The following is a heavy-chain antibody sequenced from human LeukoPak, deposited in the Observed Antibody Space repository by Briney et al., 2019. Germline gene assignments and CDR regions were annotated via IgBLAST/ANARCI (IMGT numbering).Heavy chain of an antibody. CDR1: GFTFSSYG. V-gene: IGHV3-30*02. J-gene: IGHJ3*02. CDR2: IRYDGSNK. D-gene: IGHD3-22*01. Sequence: GGSLRLSCAASGFTFSSYGMHWVRQAPGKGLEWVAFIRYDGSNKYYADSVKGRFTISRDNSKNTLYLQMNSLRAEDTAVYYCAKGYYDSIGAFDIWGQGTMVTVSS. CDR3: AKGYYDSIGAFDI.